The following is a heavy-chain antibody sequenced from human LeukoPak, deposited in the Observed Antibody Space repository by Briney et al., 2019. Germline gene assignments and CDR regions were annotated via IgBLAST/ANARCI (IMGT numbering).Heavy chain of an antibody. D-gene: IGHD4-17*01. Sequence: HPGGSLRLSCAASEFTFSSYWMCWVRQARGKGLEWVANIKQDGGQIYYLESVKGRFTVSRDNAKNSLYLQMNSLRAEDTAVYYCARLGARQMLEYWGQGTLVTVSS. J-gene: IGHJ4*02. CDR1: EFTFSSYW. CDR2: IKQDGGQI. V-gene: IGHV3-7*01. CDR3: ARLGARQMLEY.